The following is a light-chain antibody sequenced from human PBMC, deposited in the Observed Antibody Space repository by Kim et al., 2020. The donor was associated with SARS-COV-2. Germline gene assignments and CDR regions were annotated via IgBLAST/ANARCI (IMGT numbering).Light chain of an antibody. CDR1: SSDVGGYNY. J-gene: IGLJ3*02. CDR2: DVS. Sequence: QSALTQPAYVSGSPGQSITISCTGTSSDVGGYNYVSWYQQHPGKAPKLMIYDVSNRHSGVSNRFSGSKSGNTASLTISGLQAEDEADYYCSSYTSSSTWVFGGGTQLTVL. V-gene: IGLV2-14*01. CDR3: SSYTSSSTWV.